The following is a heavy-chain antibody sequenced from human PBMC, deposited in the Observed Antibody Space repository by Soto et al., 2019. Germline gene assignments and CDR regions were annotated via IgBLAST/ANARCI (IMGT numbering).Heavy chain of an antibody. CDR2: ISAYNGNT. D-gene: IGHD2-2*01. Sequence: QVQLVQSGAEVKKPGASLKVSCKASGYTFTSYGITWVRQAPGQGLEWMGWISAYNGNTNYAQKLQGRVTMTTDTSTSTAHMGSRRLESCRTAVYSCARDLCLMPDFWGQGRLLT. J-gene: IGHJ4*02. V-gene: IGHV1-18*01. CDR1: GYTFTSYG. CDR3: ARDLCLMPDF.